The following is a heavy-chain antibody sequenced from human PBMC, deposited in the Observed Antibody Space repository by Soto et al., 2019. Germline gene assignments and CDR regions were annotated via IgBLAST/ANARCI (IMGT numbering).Heavy chain of an antibody. V-gene: IGHV1-18*01. J-gene: IGHJ6*03. CDR2: ISAYNGNT. CDR1: GYTFTSYG. CDR3: ARDGPFNDYGDYYYYYMDV. D-gene: IGHD4-17*01. Sequence: ASVKVSCKASGYTFTSYGISWVRQAPGQGLEWMGWISAYNGNTNYAQKLQGRVTVTTDTSTSTAYMELRSLRSDDTAVYYCARDGPFNDYGDYYYYYMDVWGKGTTVTVSS.